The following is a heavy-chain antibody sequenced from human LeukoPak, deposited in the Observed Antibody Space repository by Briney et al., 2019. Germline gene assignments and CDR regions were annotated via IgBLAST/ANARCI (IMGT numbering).Heavy chain of an antibody. V-gene: IGHV3-23*01. CDR3: AKGWIQLWSSIDY. D-gene: IGHD5-18*01. J-gene: IGHJ4*02. CDR1: GFTFSSYA. Sequence: GGSLRLSCAASGFTFSSYAMSWVRQAPGKGLEWVSAISGSGGSTYYADSVEGRFTISRDNSKNTLYLQMNSLRAEDTAVYYCAKGWIQLWSSIDYWGQGTLVTVSS. CDR2: ISGSGGST.